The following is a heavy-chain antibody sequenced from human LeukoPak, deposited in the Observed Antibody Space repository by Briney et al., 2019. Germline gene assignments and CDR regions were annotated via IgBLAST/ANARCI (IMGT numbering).Heavy chain of an antibody. CDR2: IYTSGST. D-gene: IGHD2-15*01. CDR3: ARDRGVAATGLDYGMDV. J-gene: IGHJ6*02. CDR1: GGSISSYY. V-gene: IGHV4-4*07. Sequence: SETLSLTCTVSGGSISSYYWSWLRQPAGKGLEWLGRIYTSGSTNYNPSLKSRVTMSVDTSKNQFSLKLSSVTAADTAVYYCARDRGVAATGLDYGMDVWGQGTTVTVSS.